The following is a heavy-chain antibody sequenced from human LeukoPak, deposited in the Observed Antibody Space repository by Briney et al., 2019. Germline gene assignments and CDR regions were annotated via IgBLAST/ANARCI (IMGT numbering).Heavy chain of an antibody. D-gene: IGHD2-2*01. V-gene: IGHV4-31*03. Sequence: PSETLSLTCTVSGGSISSGANYWSWIRQHPGKGLEWIGYISYSGRAYYNPSLKSRLTISVDTSNNQFSLKLSSVTAADTAVYYCARGVDCNSSSCYNWFDPWGQGTLVTVSS. J-gene: IGHJ5*02. CDR2: ISYSGRA. CDR3: ARGVDCNSSSCYNWFDP. CDR1: GGSISSGANY.